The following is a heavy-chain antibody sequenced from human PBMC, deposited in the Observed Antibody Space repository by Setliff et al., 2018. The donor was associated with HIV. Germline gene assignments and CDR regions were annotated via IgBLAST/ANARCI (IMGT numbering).Heavy chain of an antibody. CDR1: GYSFTFYG. J-gene: IGHJ4*02. V-gene: IGHV1-46*01. D-gene: IGHD3-3*01. CDR2: INPRGGIT. CDR3: ARGAFTIFGVVTFDY. Sequence: ASVKVSCKASGYSFTFYGLHWVRQAPGQGLEWMGIINPRGGITTYSQNFQGRVTMTRDTSTSTIYMELSSLRSEDTAVYYCARGAFTIFGVVTFDYWGQGTLVTVSS.